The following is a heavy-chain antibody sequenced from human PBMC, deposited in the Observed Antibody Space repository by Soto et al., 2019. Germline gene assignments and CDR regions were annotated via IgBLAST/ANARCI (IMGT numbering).Heavy chain of an antibody. CDR3: ARGWGMDV. J-gene: IGHJ6*02. CDR1: GFTFSSYA. Sequence: ESGGGVVQPGRSLRLSCAASGFTFSSYAMHWVRQAPGKGLEWVAVISYDGSNKYYADSVKGRFTISRDNSKNTLYLQMNSLRAEDTAVYYCARGWGMDVWGQGTTVTVSS. V-gene: IGHV3-30-3*01. CDR2: ISYDGSNK. D-gene: IGHD2-15*01.